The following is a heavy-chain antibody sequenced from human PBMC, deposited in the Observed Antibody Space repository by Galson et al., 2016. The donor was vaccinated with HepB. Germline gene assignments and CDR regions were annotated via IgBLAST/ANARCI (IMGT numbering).Heavy chain of an antibody. D-gene: IGHD6-13*01. Sequence: SLRLSCAASEFTFSSYAMSWVRQAPGKGLEWVSCISHNGVGTFYADSVKGRFTISRDNFKNTVYLQMNSLGAEDTAVYYCAKDLWTGQQLAYYFDDWGQGPLVPGAS. V-gene: IGHV3-23*01. CDR1: EFTFSSYA. CDR3: AKDLWTGQQLAYYFDD. J-gene: IGHJ4*02. CDR2: ISHNGVGT.